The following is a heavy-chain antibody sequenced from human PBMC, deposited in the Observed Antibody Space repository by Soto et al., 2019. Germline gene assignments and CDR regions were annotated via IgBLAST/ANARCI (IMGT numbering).Heavy chain of an antibody. V-gene: IGHV1-46*03. CDR3: ARICSGGSCAAGHFDY. Sequence: QVQLVQSGAEVKKPGASVKVSCKASGYTFTSYYMHWVRQAPGQGLEWMGIINPSGGSTSYAQKFQGRVTMTRDTSTSTVYMELSSLRSEDTAVYYCARICSGGSCAAGHFDYWGQGTLVTVSS. CDR2: INPSGGST. D-gene: IGHD2-15*01. J-gene: IGHJ4*02. CDR1: GYTFTSYY.